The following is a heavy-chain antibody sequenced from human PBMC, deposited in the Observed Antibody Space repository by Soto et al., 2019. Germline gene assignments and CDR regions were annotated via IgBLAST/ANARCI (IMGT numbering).Heavy chain of an antibody. CDR2: ISGSGGST. V-gene: IGHV3-23*01. CDR3: AKDSELILEWLLSFDY. Sequence: PGGSLRLSCAASGFTFSSYAMSWVRQAPGKGLEWVSAISGSGGSTYYADSVKGRFTISRDNSKNTLYLQMNSLRAEDTAVYYCAKDSELILEWLLSFDYWGQGTLVTVSS. D-gene: IGHD3-3*01. J-gene: IGHJ4*02. CDR1: GFTFSSYA.